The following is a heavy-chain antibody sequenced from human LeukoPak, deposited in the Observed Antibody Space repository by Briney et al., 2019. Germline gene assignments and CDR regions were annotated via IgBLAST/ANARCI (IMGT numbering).Heavy chain of an antibody. V-gene: IGHV6-1*01. Sequence: SQTLSLTCAISGDSVSSNSAAWNWIRQSPSRGLEWLGRTYYRSKWYNDYAVSVKSRITINPDTSKNQFSLQLNSVTPEDTAVYYCARGGYSSGWYPIPLDYWGQGTLVTVSS. CDR1: GDSVSSNSAA. J-gene: IGHJ4*02. D-gene: IGHD6-19*01. CDR3: ARGGYSSGWYPIPLDY. CDR2: TYYRSKWYN.